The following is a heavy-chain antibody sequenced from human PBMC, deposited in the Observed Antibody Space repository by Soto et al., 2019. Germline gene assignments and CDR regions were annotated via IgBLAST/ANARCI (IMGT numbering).Heavy chain of an antibody. CDR3: ADNPYYDFWSGSHAGYYGMDV. CDR1: GGTFSSYA. V-gene: IGHV1-69*01. Sequence: QVQLVQSGAEVKKPGSSVKVSCKASGGTFSSYAISWVRQAPGQGLEWMGGIIPIFGTANYAQKFQGRVTITADESTSTAYMELSSLRSEDTAVYYSADNPYYDFWSGSHAGYYGMDVWGQGTTVTVSS. J-gene: IGHJ6*02. D-gene: IGHD3-3*01. CDR2: IIPIFGTA.